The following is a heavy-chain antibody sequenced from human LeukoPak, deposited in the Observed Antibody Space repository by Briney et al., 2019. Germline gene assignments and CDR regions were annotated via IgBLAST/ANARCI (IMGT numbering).Heavy chain of an antibody. CDR3: AATYYYDSSGYSYWYFDL. V-gene: IGHV3-48*03. Sequence: GGSLRLSCAASGFTFSRYAMSWVRQAPGKGLEWVSYISSSGSTIYYADSVKGRFTISRDNAKNSLYLQMNSLRAEDTAVYYCAATYYYDSSGYSYWYFDLWGRGTLVTVSS. CDR2: ISSSGSTI. CDR1: GFTFSRYA. J-gene: IGHJ2*01. D-gene: IGHD3-22*01.